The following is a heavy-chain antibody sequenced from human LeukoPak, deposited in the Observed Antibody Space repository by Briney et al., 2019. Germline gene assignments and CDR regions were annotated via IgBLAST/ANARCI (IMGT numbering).Heavy chain of an antibody. CDR1: GFTFSSYW. CDR2: IKQDGSEK. V-gene: IGHV3-7*01. CDR3: AKDPSIAVAGIPGY. J-gene: IGHJ4*02. D-gene: IGHD6-19*01. Sequence: GVSLRLSCAASGFTFSSYWMSWVRQAPGKGLEWVANIKQDGSEKYYVDSVKGRFTISRDNAKNSLYLQMNSLRAEDTAVYYCAKDPSIAVAGIPGYWGQGTLVTVSS.